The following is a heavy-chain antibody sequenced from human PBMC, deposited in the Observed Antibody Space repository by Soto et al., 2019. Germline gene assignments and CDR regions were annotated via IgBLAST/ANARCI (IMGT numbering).Heavy chain of an antibody. D-gene: IGHD3-3*01. CDR2: IYYSGST. CDR1: GGSISSYY. Sequence: SETLSLTCTVSGGSISSYYWSWIRQPPGKGLEWIGYIYYSGSTNYNPSLKSRVTISVDTSKNQFSLKLSSVTAADTAVYYCARGTYDFWSGYDLLLQNYYYYMDVWGKGTTVTVSS. V-gene: IGHV4-59*08. CDR3: ARGTYDFWSGYDLLLQNYYYYMDV. J-gene: IGHJ6*03.